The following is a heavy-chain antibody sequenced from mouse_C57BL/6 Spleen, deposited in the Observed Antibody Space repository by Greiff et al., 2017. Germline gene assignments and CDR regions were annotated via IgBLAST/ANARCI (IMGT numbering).Heavy chain of an antibody. Sequence: VQLQQPGAELVKPGASVKMSCKASGYTFTSYWITWVKQRPGQGLEWIGDIYPGSGSTNYNEKFKSKATLTVDTSSSTAYMQLSSLTSEDSAVYYCARLYSNYAWFAYWGQGTLVTVSA. CDR2: IYPGSGST. J-gene: IGHJ3*01. D-gene: IGHD2-5*01. CDR1: GYTFTSYW. CDR3: ARLYSNYAWFAY. V-gene: IGHV1-55*01.